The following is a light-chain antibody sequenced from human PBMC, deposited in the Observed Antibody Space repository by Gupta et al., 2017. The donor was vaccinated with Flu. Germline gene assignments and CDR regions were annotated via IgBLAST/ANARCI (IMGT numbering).Light chain of an antibody. CDR2: GAS. J-gene: IGKJ1*01. Sequence: PSTLSVSPGERATLSCRASQSVSSNLAWYQQKPGQAPRLLIYGASTRATGIPARFSGSGSGTEFTLTISSLQSEDFAVYYCQQYNNWPGTFGQGTKVEIK. CDR1: QSVSSN. CDR3: QQYNNWPGT. V-gene: IGKV3-15*01.